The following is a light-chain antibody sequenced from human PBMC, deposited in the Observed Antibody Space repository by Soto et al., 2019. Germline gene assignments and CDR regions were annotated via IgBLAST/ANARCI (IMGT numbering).Light chain of an antibody. CDR3: LQHASYPWT. V-gene: IGKV1-6*01. CDR1: QDIKDE. J-gene: IGKJ1*01. CDR2: SAS. Sequence: AIQMTQSPSSLSAFVGDSVTITCRASQDIKDEVGWYQQKPGKAPRLLIFSASSLQSGVPSRFRGSGTGTDFTLTISGLQAADFATYYCLQHASYPWTFGQGTKVEIK.